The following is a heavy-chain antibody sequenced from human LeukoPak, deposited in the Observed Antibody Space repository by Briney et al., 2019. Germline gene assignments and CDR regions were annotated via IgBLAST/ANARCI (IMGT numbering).Heavy chain of an antibody. Sequence: GGSLRLSCAASGFTFSSYGMSWVRQAPGKGLEWVSAISGSGGSTYYADPVKGRFTISRDNAKNSLYLQMNSLRAEDTAVYYCARDINPDYYGSGSYYPFGYWGQGTLVTVSS. CDR3: ARDINPDYYGSGSYYPFGY. CDR2: ISGSGGST. D-gene: IGHD3-10*01. J-gene: IGHJ4*02. CDR1: GFTFSSYG. V-gene: IGHV3-23*01.